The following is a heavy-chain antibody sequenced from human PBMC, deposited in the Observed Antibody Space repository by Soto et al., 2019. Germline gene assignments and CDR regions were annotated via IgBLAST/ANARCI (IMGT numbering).Heavy chain of an antibody. D-gene: IGHD3-22*01. CDR2: IGGSGGYT. V-gene: IGHV3-23*01. J-gene: IGHJ4*02. CDR1: GFTFSSYA. Sequence: EVQLLESGGGLVQSGGSLRLSCVASGFTFSSYAMSWVRQAPGKGLEWVSVIGGSGGYTYYAGSAKGRFTISRDNSKNTLYLQMNSLRAEDTAVYYCAKDRSVRTSGYDLGSYWGQGTLVTVSS. CDR3: AKDRSVRTSGYDLGSY.